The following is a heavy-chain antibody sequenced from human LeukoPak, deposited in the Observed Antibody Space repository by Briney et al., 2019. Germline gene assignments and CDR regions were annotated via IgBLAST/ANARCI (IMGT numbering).Heavy chain of an antibody. CDR3: AVLKDRSGYMPFDY. V-gene: IGHV4-34*01. J-gene: IGHJ4*02. Sequence: PSETLSLTCAVYGGSFSGYYWSWIRQPPGKWLEWIGEINHSGSTNYNPSLKSRVTISVDTSKNQFSLKLSSVTAADTAVYYCAVLKDRSGYMPFDYWGQGTLVTVSS. D-gene: IGHD3-22*01. CDR2: INHSGST. CDR1: GGSFSGYY.